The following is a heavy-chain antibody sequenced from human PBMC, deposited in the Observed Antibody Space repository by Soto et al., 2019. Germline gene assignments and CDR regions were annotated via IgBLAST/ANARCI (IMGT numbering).Heavy chain of an antibody. CDR1: GFTFSSDS. CDR2: ISSSSSTI. V-gene: IGHV3-48*01. Sequence: PGGSLRLSCAAPGFTFSSDSMNWVRQAPGKGLEWVSYISSSSSTIYYADSVKGRFTISRDNAKNSLYLQMNSLRAEYTAVYYCASYGFGQLFRLGYYYGMAVWGQGTTVTVSS. CDR3: ASYGFGQLFRLGYYYGMAV. J-gene: IGHJ6*02. D-gene: IGHD3-10*01.